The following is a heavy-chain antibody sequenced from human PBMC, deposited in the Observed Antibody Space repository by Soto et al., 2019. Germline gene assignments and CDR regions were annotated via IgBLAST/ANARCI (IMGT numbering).Heavy chain of an antibody. J-gene: IGHJ6*02. CDR2: IFWDDDK. V-gene: IGHV2-5*02. CDR1: GVSLSTGGVG. Sequence: QITLKESGPSLVKPTQTLTLTCTFSGVSLSTGGVGVGWIRQPPGKALEWLALIFWDDDKRYSPSRRSRLTVTKDASKNMVVLTMTNMDPVHAATHYFAHSRCGGDCRHSYSSHYYDGMDVWGQGTTVTVSS. CDR3: AHSRCGGDCRHSYSSHYYDGMDV. D-gene: IGHD2-21*02.